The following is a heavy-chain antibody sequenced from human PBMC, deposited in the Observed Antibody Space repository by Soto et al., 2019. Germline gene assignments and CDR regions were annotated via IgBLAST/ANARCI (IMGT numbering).Heavy chain of an antibody. V-gene: IGHV3-66*01. D-gene: IGHD2-2*01. CDR1: GFTVSSKY. CDR3: ARARGRYCSSTSCPFDY. CDR2: IQSGGTT. J-gene: IGHJ4*02. Sequence: PGGSLRLSCAASGFTVSSKYMSWVRQAPGKGLEWVSLIQSGGTTYYADSVKGRFTISRDNSKNTLHLQMNSLRAEDTAVYYCARARGRYCSSTSCPFDYWGQGTLVTVS.